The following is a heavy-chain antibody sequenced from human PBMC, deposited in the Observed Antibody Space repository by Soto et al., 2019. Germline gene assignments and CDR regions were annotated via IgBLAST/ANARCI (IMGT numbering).Heavy chain of an antibody. V-gene: IGHV5-51*01. CDR3: ASLIGYCSGGSCYSRNWFDP. CDR1: GYSFTSYW. CDR2: IYPGDSDT. Sequence: PGESLKISCKGSGYSFTSYWIGWVRQMPGKGLEWMGIIYPGDSDTRYSPSFQGQVTISADKSISTAYLQWSSLKASDTAMYYCASLIGYCSGGSCYSRNWFDPWGQGTLVTVS. J-gene: IGHJ5*02. D-gene: IGHD2-15*01.